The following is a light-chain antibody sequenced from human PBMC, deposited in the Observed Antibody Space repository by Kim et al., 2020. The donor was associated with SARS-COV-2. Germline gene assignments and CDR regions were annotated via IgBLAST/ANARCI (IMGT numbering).Light chain of an antibody. CDR2: AAS. CDR3: LQDYNYPYT. Sequence: IEMTQFPSTLSAYVGDRVTITCRASQGIRNDLGWYQQKPGKAPKLLIYAASSLQSGVPSRFSGSGSGTDFTLTISSLQPEDFATYYCLQDYNYPYTFGQGTKLEI. V-gene: IGKV1-6*01. CDR1: QGIRND. J-gene: IGKJ2*01.